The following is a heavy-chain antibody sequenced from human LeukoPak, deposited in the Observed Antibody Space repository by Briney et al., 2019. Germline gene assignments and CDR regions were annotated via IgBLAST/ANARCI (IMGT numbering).Heavy chain of an antibody. CDR2: TSSSGSTI. CDR1: GFTFSSYE. J-gene: IGHJ5*02. CDR3: ARAGGAAAGTWWFDP. D-gene: IGHD6-13*01. V-gene: IGHV3-48*03. Sequence: PGGSLRLSCAASGFTFSSYEMNWVRQAPGKGLEWVSYTSSSGSTIYYADSVKGRFTISRDNAKNSLYLQMNCLRAEDTAVYYCARAGGAAAGTWWFDPWGQRTLVTVSS.